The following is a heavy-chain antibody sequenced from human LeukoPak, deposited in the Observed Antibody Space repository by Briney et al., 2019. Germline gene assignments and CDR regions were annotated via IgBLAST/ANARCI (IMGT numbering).Heavy chain of an antibody. CDR2: IIPIFGTA. CDR3: ARGIAARRAYYYYMDV. J-gene: IGHJ6*03. CDR1: GGTFGSYA. Sequence: SVKVSCKASGGTFGSYAISWVRQAPGQGLEWMGGIIPIFGTANYAQKFQGRVTITADESTSTAYMELSSLRSEDTAVYYCARGIAARRAYYYYMDVWGKGTTVTVSS. D-gene: IGHD6-6*01. V-gene: IGHV1-69*13.